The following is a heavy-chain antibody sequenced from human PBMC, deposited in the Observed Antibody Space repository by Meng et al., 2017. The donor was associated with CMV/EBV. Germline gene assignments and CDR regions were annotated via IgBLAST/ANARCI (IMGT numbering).Heavy chain of an antibody. CDR1: GGSISSSCSY. Sequence: SETLSLTCTVSGGSISSSCSYWGWLRQPPGKGLEWVGTIYYSGSPYYNPSLQCRVTISVDTSKNQFSLKLSFVTAADTAVYYCARVNPNYYFYGMDVWGQGTTVTVSS. V-gene: IGHV4-39*07. CDR3: ARVNPNYYFYGMDV. CDR2: IYYSGSP. J-gene: IGHJ6*02.